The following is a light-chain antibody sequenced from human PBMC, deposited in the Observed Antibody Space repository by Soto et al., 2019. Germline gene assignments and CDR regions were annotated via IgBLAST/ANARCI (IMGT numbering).Light chain of an antibody. J-gene: IGKJ3*01. CDR3: QQRSNWPPT. Sequence: EIVLTQSPATLSLSPGERATLSCRASQSVSSYLAWYQQKPGQAPRLLIYDASNRATGIPARFSGSGSGTDFTLTISSLEPEYCAVYYCQQRSNWPPTFGPGTKVDIK. V-gene: IGKV3-11*01. CDR2: DAS. CDR1: QSVSSY.